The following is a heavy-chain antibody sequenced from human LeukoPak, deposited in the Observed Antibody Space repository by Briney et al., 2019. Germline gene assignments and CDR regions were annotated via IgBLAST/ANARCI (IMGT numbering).Heavy chain of an antibody. V-gene: IGHV4-34*01. D-gene: IGHD2-2*01. CDR1: GGSFSGYY. Sequence: SETLSLNCAVYGGSFSGYYWSWIRQPPGKGLEWIGEINHSGSTNYNPSLKSRVTISVDTSKNQFSLKLSSVTAADTAVYYCARGRRDIVVVPAAMSYYYYYGMDVWGQGTTVTVSS. J-gene: IGHJ6*02. CDR3: ARGRRDIVVVPAAMSYYYYYGMDV. CDR2: INHSGST.